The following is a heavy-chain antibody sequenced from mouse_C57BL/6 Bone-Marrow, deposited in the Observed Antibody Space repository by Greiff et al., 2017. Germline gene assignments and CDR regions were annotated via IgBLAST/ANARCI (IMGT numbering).Heavy chain of an antibody. CDR1: GYAFTNYL. D-gene: IGHD2-2*01. CDR3: AREWLAYAMDY. J-gene: IGHJ4*01. CDR2: INPGSGGT. V-gene: IGHV1-54*01. Sequence: QVTLKVSGAELVRPGTSVKVSCKASGYAFTNYLIEWVKQRPGQGLEWIGVINPGSGGTNYNEKFKGKATLTADKSSSTAYMQLSRLTSEDSAVYFCAREWLAYAMDYWGQGTSVTVSS.